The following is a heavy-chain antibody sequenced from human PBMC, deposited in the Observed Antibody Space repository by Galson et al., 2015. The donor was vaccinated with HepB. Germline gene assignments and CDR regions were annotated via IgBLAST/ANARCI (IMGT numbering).Heavy chain of an antibody. V-gene: IGHV3-21*01. CDR1: GFTFSTYV. CDR3: AREGATGYYNPPDY. D-gene: IGHD3-9*01. Sequence: SLRLSCAASGFTFSTYVMNWVRQAPGKELEWVSFISSSSSNIYYADSVKGRFTISRDNAKNSLYLQMNSLRAEDTAVYYCAREGATGYYNPPDYWGQGTLVTVSS. CDR2: ISSSSSNI. J-gene: IGHJ4*02.